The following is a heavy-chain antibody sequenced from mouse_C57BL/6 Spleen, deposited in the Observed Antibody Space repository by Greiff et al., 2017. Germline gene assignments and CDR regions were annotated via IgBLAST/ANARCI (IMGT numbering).Heavy chain of an antibody. CDR2: INPNYGTT. CDR3: ALITTVVATGDWYFDV. J-gene: IGHJ1*03. D-gene: IGHD1-1*01. CDR1: GYSFTDYN. Sequence: EVQLQQSGPELVKPGASVKISCKASGYSFTDYNMNWVKQSNGKSLEWIGVINPNYGTTSYNQKFKGKATLTVDQSSSTAYMQLNSLTSEDSAVYYCALITTVVATGDWYFDVWGTGTTVTVSS. V-gene: IGHV1-39*01.